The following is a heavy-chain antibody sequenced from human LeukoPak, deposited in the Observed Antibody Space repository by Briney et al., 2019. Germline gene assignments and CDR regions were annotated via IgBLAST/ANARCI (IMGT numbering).Heavy chain of an antibody. Sequence: GGSLRLSCAASGFTFDDYAMHWVRQAPGKGLEWVSGISWNSGSIGYADSVKGRFTISRDNAKNSLYLQMNSLRAEDTAVYYCAKDRHYDFWSGYLDYWGQGTLVTVSS. CDR1: GFTFDDYA. V-gene: IGHV3-9*01. J-gene: IGHJ4*02. CDR3: AKDRHYDFWSGYLDY. CDR2: ISWNSGSI. D-gene: IGHD3-3*01.